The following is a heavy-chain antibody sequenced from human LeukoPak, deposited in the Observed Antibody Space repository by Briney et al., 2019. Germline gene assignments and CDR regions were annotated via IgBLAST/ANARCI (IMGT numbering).Heavy chain of an antibody. CDR2: INHSGST. CDR1: GGSISSGDYY. J-gene: IGHJ4*02. V-gene: IGHV4-30-4*08. CDR3: ARTPTAMAAYYFDY. Sequence: SQTLSLTCTVSGGSISSGDYYWSWIRQPPGKGLGWIGEINHSGSTNYNPSLKSRVTISVDTSKNQFSLKLSSVTAADTAVYYCARTPTAMAAYYFDYWGQGTLVTVSS. D-gene: IGHD5-18*01.